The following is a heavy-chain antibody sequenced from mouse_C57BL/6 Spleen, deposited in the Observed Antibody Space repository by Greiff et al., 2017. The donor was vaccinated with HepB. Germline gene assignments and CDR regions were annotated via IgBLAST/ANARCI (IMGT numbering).Heavy chain of an antibody. CDR3: TTRSRDGKAWFAY. V-gene: IGHV14-4*01. D-gene: IGHD3-3*01. J-gene: IGHJ3*01. CDR2: IDPENGDT. Sequence: VQLQQSGAELVRPGASVKLSCTASGFNIKDDYMHWVKQRPEQGLEWIGWIDPENGDTEYASKFQGKATITADTSSNTAYLQLSSLTSEDTAVYYCTTRSRDGKAWFAYWGQGTLVTVSA. CDR1: GFNIKDDY.